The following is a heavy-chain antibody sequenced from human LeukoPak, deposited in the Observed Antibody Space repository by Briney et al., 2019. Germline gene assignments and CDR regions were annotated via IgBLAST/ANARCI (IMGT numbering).Heavy chain of an antibody. CDR1: ADTLSGDD. Sequence: APVKVSCKTSADTLSGDDVHWVRQAPGQGLEWLGWLSPDDGFTGYAQDFQGRLTMTTDTTINTVFMELSGLKSEDTAVYYCATESVISISGVVFHYFDPWGQGTQVTVSS. J-gene: IGHJ5*02. CDR3: ATESVISISGVVFHYFDP. V-gene: IGHV1-8*01. D-gene: IGHD3-3*01. CDR2: LSPDDGFT.